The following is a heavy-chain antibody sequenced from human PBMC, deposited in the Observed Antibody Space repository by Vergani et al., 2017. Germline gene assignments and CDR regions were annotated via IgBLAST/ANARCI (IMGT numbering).Heavy chain of an antibody. CDR3: ARERGDYDILTGYYTYFDY. V-gene: IGHV1-18*01. CDR1: GYTFTSYG. D-gene: IGHD3-9*01. J-gene: IGHJ4*02. Sequence: QVQLVQSGAEVKKPGASVKVSCKASGYTFTSYGISWVRQAPGQGLEWMGWISAYNGNTNYAQKLQGRVTMTTDTSTSTAYMELRSLRSDDTAVYYCARERGDYDILTGYYTYFDYWGQGTLVTVSS. CDR2: ISAYNGNT.